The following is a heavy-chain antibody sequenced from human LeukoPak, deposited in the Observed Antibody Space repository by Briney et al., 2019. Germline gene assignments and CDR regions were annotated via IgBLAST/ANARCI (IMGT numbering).Heavy chain of an antibody. V-gene: IGHV3-23*01. J-gene: IGHJ4*02. CDR2: LSGSGDDT. D-gene: IGHD5-24*01. CDR1: GFTFSSYA. CDR3: AVQRGGDGYNTFDY. Sequence: GGSLRLSCAASGFTFSSYAMSWVRQAPGKGLEWVSGLSGSGDDTDYADSVKGRFTISRDNSKNTVYLQINSLRAEDTAVYYCAVQRGGDGYNTFDYWGQGTLVTVSS.